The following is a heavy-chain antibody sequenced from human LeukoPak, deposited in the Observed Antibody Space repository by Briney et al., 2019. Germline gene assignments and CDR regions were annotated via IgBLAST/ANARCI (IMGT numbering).Heavy chain of an antibody. CDR3: VKEGYGTTWNADFDY. CDR1: GFTFSSYA. CDR2: ISGSGDKT. D-gene: IGHD6-13*01. Sequence: GGSLRLSCAVSGFTFSSYAMSWVRQAPGKGLEGVSGISGSGDKTFYPDSVKGRFTISRDNSKNTLYLLMNSLRAEDTAVYYCVKEGYGTTWNADFDYWGQGTLVTVSS. V-gene: IGHV3-23*01. J-gene: IGHJ4*02.